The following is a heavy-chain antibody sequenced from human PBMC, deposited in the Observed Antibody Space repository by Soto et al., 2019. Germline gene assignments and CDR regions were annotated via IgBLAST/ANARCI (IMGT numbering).Heavy chain of an antibody. V-gene: IGHV1-69*13. CDR1: GGTFSSYA. Sequence: GASVKVSCKASGGTFSSYAISWVRQAPGQGLEWMGGIIPIFGTANYAQKFQGRVTITADESTSTAYMELSSLRSEDTAVYYCATSTVTTEYYFDYWGQGTLVTVSS. CDR2: IIPIFGTA. D-gene: IGHD4-17*01. J-gene: IGHJ4*02. CDR3: ATSTVTTEYYFDY.